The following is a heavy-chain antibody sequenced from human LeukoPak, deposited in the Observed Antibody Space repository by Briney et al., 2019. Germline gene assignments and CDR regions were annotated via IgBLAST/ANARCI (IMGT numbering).Heavy chain of an antibody. J-gene: IGHJ4*02. CDR2: IYSGGST. CDR1: GFSVSNNY. D-gene: IGHD3-16*01. V-gene: IGHV3-66*01. Sequence: GGSLRLSCAASGFSVSNNYMSWARQAPGKGLEWVSVIYSGGSTHCADSVKDRFTISRDNSKNTLYLQMNSLRAEDTAVYYCARVIWSAGKYYFDYWGQGTLVTVSS. CDR3: ARVIWSAGKYYFDY.